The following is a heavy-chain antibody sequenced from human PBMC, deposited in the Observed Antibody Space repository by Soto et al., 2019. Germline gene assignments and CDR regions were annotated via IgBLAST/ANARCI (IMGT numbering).Heavy chain of an antibody. D-gene: IGHD2-15*01. J-gene: IGHJ5*02. CDR1: GVSVDSGNYS. CDR2: IYQSGST. CDR3: ARTPFP. V-gene: IGHV4-61*01. Sequence: SETLSLTCTVSGVSVDSGNYSWSWIRQTPGKGLEWIGYIYQSGSTRYNPSLKSRVTMSVDRSKNQFSLKLSSVTAADTAVYYCARTPFPWGQGTLVTVSS.